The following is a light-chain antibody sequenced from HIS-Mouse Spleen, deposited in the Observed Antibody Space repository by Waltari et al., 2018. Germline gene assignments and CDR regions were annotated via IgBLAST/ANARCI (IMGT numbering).Light chain of an antibody. CDR1: ALPKKY. Sequence: SYELTQPPSVSVSPGQTARITCSGAALPKKYAYWNQQKSGQAPVLVTYEDSKRPSGIPEGFSGSSSGTMATLTISGAQVEYEADYYCYSTDSSGNHRVFGGGTKLTVL. CDR2: EDS. V-gene: IGLV3-10*01. J-gene: IGLJ2*01. CDR3: YSTDSSGNHRV.